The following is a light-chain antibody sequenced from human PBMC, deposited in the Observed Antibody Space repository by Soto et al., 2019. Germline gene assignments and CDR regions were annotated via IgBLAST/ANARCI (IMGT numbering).Light chain of an antibody. CDR1: QTFVYRDGNTY. CDR3: VQGTHWPPFT. Sequence: VVMTQSPLSLPVTLGQPASISCKSSQTFVYRDGNTYLNWIQQRPGQSPRRLIYQVSHRDSGVPDRFSGSGSGSDFTLKIGRVEAEDVGVYYCVQGTHWPPFTFGQGTKLEIK. CDR2: QVS. V-gene: IGKV2-30*01. J-gene: IGKJ2*01.